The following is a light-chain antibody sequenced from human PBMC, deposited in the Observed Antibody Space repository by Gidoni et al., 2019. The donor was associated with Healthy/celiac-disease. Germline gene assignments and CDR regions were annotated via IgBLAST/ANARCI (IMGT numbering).Light chain of an antibody. Sequence: EIVLTQSPGTLSLSPGERATLSCRAIQSVSSSYLAWYQQKPGQAPRLLIYNTSNRATGIPDRFSGSGSGTDFTLTISRLEPEDFAVYYCQQYGSSSYTFGQGTKLEIK. V-gene: IGKV3-20*01. J-gene: IGKJ2*01. CDR3: QQYGSSSYT. CDR1: QSVSSSY. CDR2: NTS.